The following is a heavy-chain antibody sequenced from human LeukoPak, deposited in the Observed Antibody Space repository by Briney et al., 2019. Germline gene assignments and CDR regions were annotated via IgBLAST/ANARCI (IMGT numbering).Heavy chain of an antibody. V-gene: IGHV3-15*01. Sequence: GGSLRLSCVLSGLTFSDAWMSWVRQAPGKGLEWVGRIRNDRITDYAAPVQGRFSISRDNSKNTFYPQMNSLRTEDTGMYFCTWMATIFTVDYWGQGTLVTVSS. CDR3: TWMATIFTVDY. CDR2: IRNDRIT. J-gene: IGHJ4*02. D-gene: IGHD5-12*01. CDR1: GLTFSDAW.